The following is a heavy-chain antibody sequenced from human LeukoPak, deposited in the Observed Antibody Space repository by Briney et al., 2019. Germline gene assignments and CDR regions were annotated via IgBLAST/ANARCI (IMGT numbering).Heavy chain of an antibody. CDR1: GYTFTSYD. D-gene: IGHD3-22*01. Sequence: ASVKVSCKASGYTFTSYDINWMRQATGQGLEWMGWMNPNSGNTGYAQKFQGRVTMTRNTSISTAHMELSSLRSEDTAVYYCARPIDNYYDSSGFNYWGQGTLVTVSS. J-gene: IGHJ4*02. CDR3: ARPIDNYYDSSGFNY. CDR2: MNPNSGNT. V-gene: IGHV1-8*01.